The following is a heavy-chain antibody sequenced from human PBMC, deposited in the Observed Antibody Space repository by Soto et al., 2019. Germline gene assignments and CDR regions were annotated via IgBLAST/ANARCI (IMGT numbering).Heavy chain of an antibody. V-gene: IGHV3-30-3*01. CDR1: GFTFSSYA. CDR2: ISYDGSIK. D-gene: IGHD3-22*01. J-gene: IGHJ3*02. CDR3: ARIPIVVVITSAFDI. Sequence: QVQLVESGGGVVQPGRSLRLSCAASGFTFSSYAMHWVRQAPGKGLEWVAVISYDGSIKYYADSVKGRFTISRDNSKNTLYLQMNSLRAEDTAVYYCARIPIVVVITSAFDIWGQGTMVTVSS.